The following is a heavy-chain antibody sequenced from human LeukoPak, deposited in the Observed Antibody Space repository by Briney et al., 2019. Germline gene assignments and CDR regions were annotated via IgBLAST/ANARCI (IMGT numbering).Heavy chain of an antibody. Sequence: GGSLRLSCAASGFXFSSYWISWVRQAPGKGLEWMANIKQDGSEKYYVDSVKGRFTISRDNAKNSLYLQMNSLRAEDTAVYYCARDRYYGSGRFDYWGQGTLVTVSS. V-gene: IGHV3-7*05. CDR3: ARDRYYGSGRFDY. CDR1: GFXFSSYW. J-gene: IGHJ4*02. D-gene: IGHD3-10*01. CDR2: IKQDGSEK.